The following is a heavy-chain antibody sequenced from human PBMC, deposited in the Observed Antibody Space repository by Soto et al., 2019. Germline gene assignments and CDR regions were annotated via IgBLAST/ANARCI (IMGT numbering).Heavy chain of an antibody. D-gene: IGHD5-18*01. CDR2: VIPNFETT. J-gene: IGHJ6*02. CDR3: PRDQGLYVHTGMVIDYYGMDV. CDR1: GGTFNSFA. V-gene: IGHV1-69*01. Sequence: QVQLVQSGAEVKKPGSSVKVSCNTSGGTFNSFAISWVRQAPGQGLEWMGGVIPNFETTYYAQKFQGRLTIAADESTATAYMELSSLRSEDTAVYYCPRDQGLYVHTGMVIDYYGMDVWGQGTTVTVSS.